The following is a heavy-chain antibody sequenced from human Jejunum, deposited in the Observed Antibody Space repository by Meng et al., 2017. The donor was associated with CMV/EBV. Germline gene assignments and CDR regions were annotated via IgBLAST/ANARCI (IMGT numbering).Heavy chain of an antibody. D-gene: IGHD1-26*01. J-gene: IGHJ4*02. CDR1: EYTFTDYY. CDR2: INPNTGGT. V-gene: IGHV1-2*02. Sequence: EYTFTDYYMHWVRRAPGQGLEWMGWINPNTGGTNYAQKFQGRVTMTRDTSTNTAYMELTRLRSDDTALYYCAKDGGSYLDYYFDYWGQGTLVTVSS. CDR3: AKDGGSYLDYYFDY.